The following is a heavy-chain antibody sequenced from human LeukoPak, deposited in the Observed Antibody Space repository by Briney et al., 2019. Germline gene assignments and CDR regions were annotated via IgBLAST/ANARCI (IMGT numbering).Heavy chain of an antibody. CDR1: RASISSPYY. CDR2: MFHTGST. V-gene: IGHV4-38-2*01. D-gene: IGHD2-2*01. CDR3: ASQISSRTLWFDP. Sequence: SETLSLTCAVSRASISSPYYWAWIRQSPGKGLECIGSMFHTGSTYYNPSLKSRATISLDTSQNQFSLKMRSVTAADTAVYYCASQISSRTLWFDPWGQGILVSVSS. J-gene: IGHJ5*02.